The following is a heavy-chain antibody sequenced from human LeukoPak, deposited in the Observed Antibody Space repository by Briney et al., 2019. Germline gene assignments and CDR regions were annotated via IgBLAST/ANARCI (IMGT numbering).Heavy chain of an antibody. V-gene: IGHV4-59*01. J-gene: IGHJ4*02. D-gene: IGHD5-12*01. CDR2: IYYSGST. CDR3: ARGPGVATIKD. Sequence: SETLSLTCTVSGGSISSYYWSWIRQPPGKGLEWIGYIYYSGSTNYNPSLKSRVTISVDTSKNQFSLKLSSVTAADTAVYYCARGPGVATIKDRGQGTLVTVSS. CDR1: GGSISSYY.